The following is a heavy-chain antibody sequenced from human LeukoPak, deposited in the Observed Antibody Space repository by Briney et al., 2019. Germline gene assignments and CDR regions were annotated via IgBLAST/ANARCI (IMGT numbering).Heavy chain of an antibody. CDR1: GGSISSSSYY. D-gene: IGHD3-3*01. J-gene: IGHJ3*02. CDR3: ARRSRHAGITIFGVVINHAFDI. Sequence: SETLSLTCTVSGGSISSSSYYWGWIRQPPGKGLEWIGSIYYSGSTYYNPSLKSRVTISVDTSKNQFSLKLSSVTAADTAVYYCARRSRHAGITIFGVVINHAFDIWGQGTMVTVSS. CDR2: IYYSGST. V-gene: IGHV4-39*01.